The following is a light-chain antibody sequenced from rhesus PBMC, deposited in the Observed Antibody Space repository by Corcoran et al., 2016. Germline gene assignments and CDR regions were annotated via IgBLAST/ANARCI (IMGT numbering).Light chain of an antibody. CDR2: KAS. CDR3: QQYNTSPWT. V-gene: IGKV1-22*01. Sequence: DIQMTQSPSSLSASVGDTVTITCRASQSIRSWLAWYQQKQVKAPKLLIYKASSLQSGVPSRFSGSGAGTDFTVTISGLQSEDFATYYCQQYNTSPWTFGQGTKVEIK. J-gene: IGKJ1*01. CDR1: QSIRSW.